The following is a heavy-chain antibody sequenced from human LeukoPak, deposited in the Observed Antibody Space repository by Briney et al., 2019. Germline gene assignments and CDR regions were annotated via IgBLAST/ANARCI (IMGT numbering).Heavy chain of an antibody. Sequence: PGGSLRLSCAASGFTFSSYGMNWVRQAPGKGLEWVSSISSSSSYIYYADSVKGRFTISRDNDKNSLYLQMNSLRAEDTAVYYCARDGQQLAYYYYYYMDVWGKGTTVTVYS. CDR1: GFTFSSYG. D-gene: IGHD6-13*01. J-gene: IGHJ6*03. V-gene: IGHV3-21*01. CDR2: ISSSSSYI. CDR3: ARDGQQLAYYYYYYMDV.